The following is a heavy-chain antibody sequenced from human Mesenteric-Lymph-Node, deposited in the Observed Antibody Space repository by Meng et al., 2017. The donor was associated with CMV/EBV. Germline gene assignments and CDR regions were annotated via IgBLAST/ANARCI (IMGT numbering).Heavy chain of an antibody. Sequence: CAIAGASVSSNNAAWSWIRQSPSRGLEWLGRAYYRSKWYNDYAVSVKSRLIINPDTSQNQFALQLNSVTPEDTAVYYCARDLGGLGFWGQGTLVTVSS. CDR3: ARDLGGLGF. V-gene: IGHV6-1*01. D-gene: IGHD3/OR15-3a*01. J-gene: IGHJ4*02. CDR2: AYYRSKWYN. CDR1: GASVSSNNAA.